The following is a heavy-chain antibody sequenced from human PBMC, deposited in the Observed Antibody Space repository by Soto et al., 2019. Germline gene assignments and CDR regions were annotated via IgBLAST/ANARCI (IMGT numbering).Heavy chain of an antibody. CDR1: GFTFSSYA. J-gene: IGHJ5*01. D-gene: IGHD6-19*01. CDR2: ISNSGGSA. V-gene: IGHV3-23*01. CDR3: AKKVAGIRPFDS. Sequence: PGGSLRLSCAASGFTFSSYAMCWVRQAPGKGLEWVSAISNSGGSAHYADSVEGRFTISRDNSKNTLYLQMNSLRAEDTAVYYCAKKVAGIRPFDSWGQGTLVTVSS.